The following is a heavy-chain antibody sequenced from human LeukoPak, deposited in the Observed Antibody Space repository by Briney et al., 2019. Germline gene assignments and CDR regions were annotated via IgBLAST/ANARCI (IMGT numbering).Heavy chain of an antibody. CDR3: AHPSTPDYGGLDY. D-gene: IGHD4-17*01. Sequence: HLGGSLRLSCAASGFTFRLYVMTWVRQAPGKGLEWVSAITGSGGSIYYADSVRGRFTISRDNSKNTLYLQMSSLRAEDTAIYYCAHPSTPDYGGLDYWGQGTLVTVSS. V-gene: IGHV3-23*01. CDR2: ITGSGGSI. J-gene: IGHJ4*02. CDR1: GFTFRLYV.